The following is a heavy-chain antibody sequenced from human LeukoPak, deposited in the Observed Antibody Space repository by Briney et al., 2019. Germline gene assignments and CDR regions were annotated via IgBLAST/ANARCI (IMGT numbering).Heavy chain of an antibody. V-gene: IGHV3-43*01. Sequence: GGSLRLSCAASGFTFDDYTMHWVRQAPAQGLEWVSLISWDGGSTYYADSVNGRLTTSRDNSKNSLYLQMNSLRTEDTALYYCAKDTDGLFDYWGQGTLVTVSS. D-gene: IGHD4-17*01. CDR3: AKDTDGLFDY. CDR1: GFTFDDYT. CDR2: ISWDGGST. J-gene: IGHJ4*02.